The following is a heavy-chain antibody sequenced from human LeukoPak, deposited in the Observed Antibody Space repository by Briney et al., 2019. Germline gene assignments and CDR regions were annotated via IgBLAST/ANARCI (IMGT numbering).Heavy chain of an antibody. CDR2: IYYSGST. D-gene: IGHD3-10*01. J-gene: IGHJ3*02. V-gene: IGHV4-59*01. CDR3: ARSSYYYGADALDI. Sequence: SETLSLTRTVSGGSISSYYWSWIRQPPGKGLEWIGYIYYSGSTNYNPSLKSRVTISVDTSKNQLSLKLSSVTAADTAVYYCARSSYYYGADALDIWGQGTTVTVSS. CDR1: GGSISSYY.